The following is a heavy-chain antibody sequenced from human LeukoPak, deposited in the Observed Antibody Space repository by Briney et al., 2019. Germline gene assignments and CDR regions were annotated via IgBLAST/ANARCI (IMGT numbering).Heavy chain of an antibody. CDR3: ARSGRDYYDSSGYYLGAYYFDY. V-gene: IGHV4-59*08. CDR1: GGSISSYY. D-gene: IGHD3-22*01. Sequence: SETLSLTCTVSGGSISSYYWSWIRQPPGKGLEWIGYTYYSGSTNYNPSLKSRVTISVDTSKNQFSLKLSSVTAADTAVYYCARSGRDYYDSSGYYLGAYYFDYWGQGTLVTVSS. CDR2: TYYSGST. J-gene: IGHJ4*02.